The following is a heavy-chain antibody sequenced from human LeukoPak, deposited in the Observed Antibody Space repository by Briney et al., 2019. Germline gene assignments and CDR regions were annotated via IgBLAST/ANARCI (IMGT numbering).Heavy chain of an antibody. J-gene: IGHJ4*02. D-gene: IGHD2-15*01. Sequence: GGSLRLSCAASGFTVSSNYMSWVRQAPGKGLEWVSVIYSGGSTYYADSVKGRFTISRDNSKNTLYLQMNSLRAEDTAVYYCARVGDCSGGSCYSDFYHFDYWGQGTLVTASS. V-gene: IGHV3-66*02. CDR2: IYSGGST. CDR1: GFTVSSNY. CDR3: ARVGDCSGGSCYSDFYHFDY.